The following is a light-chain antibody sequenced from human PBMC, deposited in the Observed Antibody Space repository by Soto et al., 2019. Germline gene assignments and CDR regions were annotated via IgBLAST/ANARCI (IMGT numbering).Light chain of an antibody. CDR2: DVT. Sequence: QSALTQPPSASGSPGQSVTISCTGTSSDIGVYDYVSWYQRHPGKAPKLVIYDVTKRPSGVPDRFSGSKSGNTASLTVSGLQAEDEADYYCAAWDDILNGWVFGGGTKVTVL. CDR1: SSDIGVYDY. V-gene: IGLV2-8*01. CDR3: AAWDDILNGWV. J-gene: IGLJ3*02.